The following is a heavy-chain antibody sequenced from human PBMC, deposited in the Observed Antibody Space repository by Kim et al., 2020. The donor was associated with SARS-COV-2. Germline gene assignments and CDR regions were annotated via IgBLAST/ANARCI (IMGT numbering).Heavy chain of an antibody. Sequence: GGSLRLSCAASGFTFSSYEMNWVRQAPGKGLEWVSYISSSGSTIYYADSVKGRFTISRDNAKNSLYLQMNSLRAEDTAVYYCASHWGFGELFEDYWGQGTLVTVSS. CDR1: GFTFSSYE. D-gene: IGHD3-10*01. J-gene: IGHJ4*02. CDR3: ASHWGFGELFEDY. V-gene: IGHV3-48*03. CDR2: ISSSGSTI.